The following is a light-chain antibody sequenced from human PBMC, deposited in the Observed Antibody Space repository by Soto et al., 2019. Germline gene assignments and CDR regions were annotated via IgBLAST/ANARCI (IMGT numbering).Light chain of an antibody. CDR2: EVN. J-gene: IGLJ3*02. Sequence: QSALTQPASVSGSLGQSITISFSGSGSDVGNYNLVSWYQQQPGKAPKLIIYEVNKAPSGVSNRFSGSKSGNTASLTISGLQPDDESHYYCCSYAGSSIWVFGGGTKVTVL. V-gene: IGLV2-23*02. CDR1: GSDVGNYNL. CDR3: CSYAGSSIWV.